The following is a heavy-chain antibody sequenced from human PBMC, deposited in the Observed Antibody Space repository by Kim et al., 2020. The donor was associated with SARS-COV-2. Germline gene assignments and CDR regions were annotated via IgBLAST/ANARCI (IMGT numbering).Heavy chain of an antibody. V-gene: IGHV3-21*04. CDR1: GFTFSSYS. D-gene: IGHD3-22*01. Sequence: GGSLRLSCAASGFTFSSYSMNWVRQAPGKGLEWVSSISSSSSYIYYADSVKGRFTISRDNAKNSLYLQMNSLRAEDTAVYYCARASDSSGYYWGGYFDYWGQGTLVTVSS. CDR2: ISSSSSYI. CDR3: ARASDSSGYYWGGYFDY. J-gene: IGHJ4*02.